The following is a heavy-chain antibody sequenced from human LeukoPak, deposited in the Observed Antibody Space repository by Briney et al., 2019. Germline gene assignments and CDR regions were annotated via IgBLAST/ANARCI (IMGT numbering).Heavy chain of an antibody. V-gene: IGHV4-59*01. J-gene: IGHJ4*02. Sequence: SETLSLTCTVSGGSINSYYWSWIRQPPGKGLEWIGYIYYSGSTNYNPSLKSRVTISVDTSKNQFSLKLSSVTAADTAVYYCARGTVLMGYASFDYWGQGTLVTVSS. D-gene: IGHD2-8*01. CDR3: ARGTVLMGYASFDY. CDR2: IYYSGST. CDR1: GGSINSYY.